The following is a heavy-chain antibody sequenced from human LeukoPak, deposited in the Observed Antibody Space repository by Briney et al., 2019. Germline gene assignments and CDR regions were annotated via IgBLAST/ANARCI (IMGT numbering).Heavy chain of an antibody. CDR2: IIPIFGTA. V-gene: IGHV1-69*13. J-gene: IGHJ6*03. CDR1: GGTFSSYA. Sequence: ASVKVSCKASGGTFSSYAISWVRQAPGQGLEWMGGIIPIFGTANYAQKFQGRVTITADGSTSTAYMELSSLRSEDTAVYYCARDRWRTTAKKLLEGYYYMTSGAKGPRSPSP. CDR3: ARDRWRTTAKKLLEGYYYMTS. D-gene: IGHD1-7*01.